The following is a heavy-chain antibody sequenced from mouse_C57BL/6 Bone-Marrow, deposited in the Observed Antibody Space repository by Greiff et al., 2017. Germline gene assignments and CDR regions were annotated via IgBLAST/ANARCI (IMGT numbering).Heavy chain of an antibody. CDR3: ARGPYYGSSYPFAY. V-gene: IGHV1-54*01. CDR2: INPGSGGT. Sequence: QVQLQQSGAELVRPGTSVKVSCKASGYAFTNYLIEWVKQRPGQGLEWIGVINPGSGGTNYNEKFKGKATLTADKSSSTAYMQLSSLTSEDSAVYFCARGPYYGSSYPFAYWGQGTLVPVSA. J-gene: IGHJ3*01. D-gene: IGHD1-1*01. CDR1: GYAFTNYL.